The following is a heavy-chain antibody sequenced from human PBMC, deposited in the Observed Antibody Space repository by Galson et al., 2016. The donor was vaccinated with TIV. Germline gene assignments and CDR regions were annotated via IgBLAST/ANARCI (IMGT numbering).Heavy chain of an antibody. D-gene: IGHD2-21*02. V-gene: IGHV3-33*01. CDR2: IRYDGSYQ. CDR3: ARPGPLQSYESGDNYYDYYWYGLDV. Sequence: SLRLSCAASGFTFNIYGMHWVRQAPGKGLEWVASIRYDGSYQNYVDSVKGRFTISRDNSKNTLYLRMNSLRVDDTAVYYCARPGPLQSYESGDNYYDYYWYGLDVWGQGATVTVSS. J-gene: IGHJ6*02. CDR1: GFTFNIYG.